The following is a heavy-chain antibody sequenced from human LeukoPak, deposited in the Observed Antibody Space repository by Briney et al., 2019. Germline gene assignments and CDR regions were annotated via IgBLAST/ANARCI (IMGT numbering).Heavy chain of an antibody. CDR1: GGSTSSGSYY. CDR2: IYTSGST. CDR3: ASLYCSSATCQELDY. V-gene: IGHV4-61*02. D-gene: IGHD2-2*01. Sequence: SETLSLTCTVSGGSTSSGSYYWSWIRQPAGKGLEWIGRIYTSGSTNYNPSLKSRVTISVDTSKNQFSLKLSSVTAADTAVYYCASLYCSSATCQELDYWGQGTLVTVSS. J-gene: IGHJ4*02.